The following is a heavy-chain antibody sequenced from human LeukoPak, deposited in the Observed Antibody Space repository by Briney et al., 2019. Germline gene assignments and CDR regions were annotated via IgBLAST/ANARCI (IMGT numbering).Heavy chain of an antibody. CDR1: GYTFTGYY. D-gene: IGHD1-14*01. V-gene: IGHV1-18*04. CDR3: ARDPRDRGDY. Sequence: ASVKVSCKASGYTFTGYYMHWVRQAPGQGLEWMGWISAYNGNTNYAQKLQGRVTMTTDTSTSTAYMELRSLRSDDTAVYYCARDPRDRGDYWGQGTLVTVSS. J-gene: IGHJ4*02. CDR2: ISAYNGNT.